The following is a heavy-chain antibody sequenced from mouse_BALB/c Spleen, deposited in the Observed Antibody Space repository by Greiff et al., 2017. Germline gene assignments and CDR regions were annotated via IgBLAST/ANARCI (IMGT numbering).Heavy chain of an antibody. Sequence: VKLMESGPGLVAPSQSLSITCTVSGFSLTSYGVHWVRQPPGKGLEWLGVIWAGGSTNYNSALMSRLSISKDNSKSQVFLKMNSLQTDDTARYYCARGRYGWFAYWGQGTLVTVSA. CDR2: IWAGGST. V-gene: IGHV2-9*02. CDR1: GFSLTSYG. D-gene: IGHD2-14*01. J-gene: IGHJ3*01. CDR3: ARGRYGWFAY.